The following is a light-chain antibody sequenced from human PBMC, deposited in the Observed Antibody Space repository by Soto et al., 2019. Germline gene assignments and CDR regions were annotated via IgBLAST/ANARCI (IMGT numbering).Light chain of an antibody. CDR1: QSISSY. Sequence: DIQRTQSPSSLSASVGDRVTITCRASQSISSYLNWYQQKPGKAPKVLIYAASGLQSGVPSRFSGSGSGTDFTLTISSLQPEDFAVYDCQQYNNWPPYTFGQGTRLEIK. V-gene: IGKV1-39*01. CDR2: AAS. CDR3: QQYNNWPPYT. J-gene: IGKJ5*01.